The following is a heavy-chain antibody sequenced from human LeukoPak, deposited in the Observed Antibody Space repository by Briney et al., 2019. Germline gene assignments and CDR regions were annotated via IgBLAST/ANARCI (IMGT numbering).Heavy chain of an antibody. CDR1: GFTFSSYE. CDR2: ISVSGGTI. Sequence: GGSLRLSCAASGFTFSSYEMSWVRRAPGKGLEWVSYISVSGGTIYYADSVKGRFTISRDNAKNSLYLQMNSLRAEDTAIYYCARAGHYFDYRGQGTLVTVSS. J-gene: IGHJ4*02. CDR3: ARAGHYFDY. V-gene: IGHV3-48*03.